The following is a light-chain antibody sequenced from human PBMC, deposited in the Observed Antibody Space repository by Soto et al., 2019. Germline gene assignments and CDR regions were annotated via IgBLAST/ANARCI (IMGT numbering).Light chain of an antibody. CDR2: GAS. J-gene: IGKJ5*01. Sequence: EIVLTQSPGTLSLSPGERATLSCRASRSVNNNYLAWYQQKPGQAPRLLIFGASSRATGIPDRFSGSGFGTHFTLTISSLEPEDFAMYYCQQSASSVTFGQGTRLEI. CDR1: RSVNNNY. V-gene: IGKV3-20*01. CDR3: QQSASSVT.